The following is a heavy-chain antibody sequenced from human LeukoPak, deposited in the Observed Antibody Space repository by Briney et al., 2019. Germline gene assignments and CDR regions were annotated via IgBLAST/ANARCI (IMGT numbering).Heavy chain of an antibody. CDR2: ISWNSGSI. CDR1: GFTFDDYA. Sequence: GGSLRLSCAASGFTFDDYAMHWVRHAPGKGLEWVSGISWNSGSIGYADSVKGRFTISRDNAKNSLYLQMNSLRAEDTALYYCAKDSRFDIWGQGTMVTVSS. J-gene: IGHJ3*02. CDR3: AKDSRFDI. V-gene: IGHV3-9*01.